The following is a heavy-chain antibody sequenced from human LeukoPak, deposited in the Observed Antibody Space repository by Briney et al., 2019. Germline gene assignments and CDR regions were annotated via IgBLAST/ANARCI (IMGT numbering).Heavy chain of an antibody. CDR1: GFSLSTSGVG. V-gene: IGHV2-5*01. D-gene: IGHD3-22*01. J-gene: IGHJ4*02. CDR2: IYWNDDI. CDR3: AHRRWYYYDSNGYYLAN. Sequence: SGPTLVKPTQTLTLTCSFSGFSLSTSGVGVGWIRQPPGKALEWLAIIYWNDDIRYSPSLKSRLTITKDTSKNQVVLTMTNMDPLYTATYYCAHRRWYYYDSNGYYLANWGQGAQVTVSS.